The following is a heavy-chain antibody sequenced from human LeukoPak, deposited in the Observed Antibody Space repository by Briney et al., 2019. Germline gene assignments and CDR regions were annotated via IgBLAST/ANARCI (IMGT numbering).Heavy chain of an antibody. Sequence: LGGSLRLSSVASGFTFNNYAMAWVRQAPEKGLEWVSSITDSGLNTYYADSVKGRITISRDNSKNTLYLQMNSLRAEDTAVYYCAKGVRGNYDSWGQGTLVTVSS. D-gene: IGHD1-26*01. J-gene: IGHJ5*01. CDR1: GFTFNNYA. V-gene: IGHV3-23*01. CDR3: AKGVRGNYDS. CDR2: ITDSGLNT.